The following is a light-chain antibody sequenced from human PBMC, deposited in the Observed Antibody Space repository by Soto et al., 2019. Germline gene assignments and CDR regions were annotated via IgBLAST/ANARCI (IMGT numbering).Light chain of an antibody. J-gene: IGKJ3*01. CDR3: QQLDSYPRT. CDR2: GAS. CDR1: QGVRSY. Sequence: IQLTQSPSSLSASVGDRVTITCRASQGVRSYLAWYQQKPGQAPKLLIYGASTLQSGVPSRFSGSGSGTDFTLTISSLQPEDFATYYCQQLDSYPRTFGPGTKVDIK. V-gene: IGKV1-9*01.